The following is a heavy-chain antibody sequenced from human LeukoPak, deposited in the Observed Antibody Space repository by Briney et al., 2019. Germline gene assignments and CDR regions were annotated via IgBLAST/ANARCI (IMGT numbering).Heavy chain of an antibody. V-gene: IGHV3-23*01. Sequence: GGSLRLSCAAPGFTFSIYAMSWVRQAPGKGPEWVSSISGTSGNTYYADSVKGRFAISRDNSKDTLYLQMNSLRAEDTAIYYCAKFRADSSGWPFGYWGQGTLVTVSS. J-gene: IGHJ4*02. CDR2: ISGTSGNT. CDR1: GFTFSIYA. CDR3: AKFRADSSGWPFGY. D-gene: IGHD6-19*01.